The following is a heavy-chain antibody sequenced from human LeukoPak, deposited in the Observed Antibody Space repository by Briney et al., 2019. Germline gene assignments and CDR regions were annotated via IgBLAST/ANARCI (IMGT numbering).Heavy chain of an antibody. CDR3: ARGSRDSSFDY. V-gene: IGHV4-59*01. D-gene: IGHD6-13*01. Sequence: SETLSLTCTVSGGSISGYFWSWIRQPAGKGLEWIGYIYCSGSTNYNPSLKSRVTISADTSKNQFSLQLSSVTAADTAVYYCARGSRDSSFDYWGQGTLVTVSS. CDR1: GGSISGYF. CDR2: IYCSGST. J-gene: IGHJ4*02.